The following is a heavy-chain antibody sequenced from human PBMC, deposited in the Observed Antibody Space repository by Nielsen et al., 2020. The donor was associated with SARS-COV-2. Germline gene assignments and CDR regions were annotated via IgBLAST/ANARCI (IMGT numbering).Heavy chain of an antibody. V-gene: IGHV1-69*13. CDR1: GGTFSSYA. J-gene: IGHJ6*03. D-gene: IGHD5-18*01. Sequence: SVKVSCKASGGTFSSYAISWVRQAPGQGLEWMGGIIPIFGTANYAQKFQGRVTITADESTSTAYMELSSLRSEDTAVYYCARITLVDTAMVAPLPSYYYYYMDVWGKGTTVTVS. CDR2: IIPIFGTA. CDR3: ARITLVDTAMVAPLPSYYYYYMDV.